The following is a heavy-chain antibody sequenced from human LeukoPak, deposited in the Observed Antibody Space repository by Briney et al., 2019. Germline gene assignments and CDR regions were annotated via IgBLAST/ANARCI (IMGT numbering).Heavy chain of an antibody. J-gene: IGHJ4*02. D-gene: IGHD3-22*01. CDR1: GFTFSSYA. Sequence: GGSLRLSCAASGFTFSSYAMHWVRQAPGKGLEWVAVISYDGSNKYYADSVKGRFTISRDNSKNTLYLQMNSLRAEDTAVYYCARDGSLYDSSGYYYLWGQGTLVTVSS. CDR2: ISYDGSNK. CDR3: ARDGSLYDSSGYYYL. V-gene: IGHV3-30-3*01.